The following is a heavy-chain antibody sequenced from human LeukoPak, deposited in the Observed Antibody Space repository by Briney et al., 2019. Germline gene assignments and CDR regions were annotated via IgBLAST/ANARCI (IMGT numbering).Heavy chain of an antibody. CDR1: GFTVSSDY. CDR2: IYSCGST. J-gene: IGHJ4*02. CDR3: ARARLYYYDSSGYQYYFDY. D-gene: IGHD3-22*01. Sequence: GGSLTLSCAASGFTVSSDYMSWGRQAPRKGLERVSVIYSCGSTYYAYSVKGRITISRDNSKNSLYHQMSPQRAEDAAGYYCARARLYYYDSSGYQYYFDYWGQGTLVTVSS. V-gene: IGHV3-53*01.